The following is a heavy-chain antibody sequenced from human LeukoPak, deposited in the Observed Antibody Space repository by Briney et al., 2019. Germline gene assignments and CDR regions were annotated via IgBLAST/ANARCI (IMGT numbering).Heavy chain of an antibody. CDR3: ARTAWWEHLEVSPYFQH. Sequence: SETLSLTCAVYGGSFSGYYWSWIRQPPGKGLEWIGYIYYSGSTNYNPSLKSRVTISVDTSKNQFSLKLSSVTAADTAVYYCARTAWWEHLEVSPYFQHWGQGTLVTVSS. J-gene: IGHJ1*01. CDR1: GGSFSGYY. D-gene: IGHD1-26*01. V-gene: IGHV4-59*08. CDR2: IYYSGST.